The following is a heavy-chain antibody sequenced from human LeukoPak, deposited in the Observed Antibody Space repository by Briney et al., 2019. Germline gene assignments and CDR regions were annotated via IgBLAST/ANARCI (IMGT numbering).Heavy chain of an antibody. CDR1: GFTFSSYA. CDR3: ASGGGLGSSSDY. Sequence: GGSLRLSCPASGFTFSSYAMNWVRQAPGRGLDWVSTISGSGGSTYYADSVKGRFTISRDNSKNTLYLQMNSLRVENTAVYYCASGGGLGSSSDYWGQGTLVTVSS. J-gene: IGHJ4*02. CDR2: ISGSGGST. V-gene: IGHV3-23*01. D-gene: IGHD6-6*01.